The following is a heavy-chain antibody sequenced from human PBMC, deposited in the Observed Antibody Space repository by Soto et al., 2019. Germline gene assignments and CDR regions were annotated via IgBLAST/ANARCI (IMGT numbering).Heavy chain of an antibody. V-gene: IGHV4-59*01. D-gene: IGHD4-17*01. CDR1: GGSISSYY. CDR3: ARDTTTTVVTSLNDFYGMDV. Sequence: ASETLSLTCTVSGGSISSYYWSWIRQPPGKGLEWIGYIYYSGSTNYNPSLKSRVTISVDTSKNQFSLKLSSVTAADTAVYYCARDTTTTVVTSLNDFYGMDVWGQGTTVTVSS. J-gene: IGHJ6*02. CDR2: IYYSGST.